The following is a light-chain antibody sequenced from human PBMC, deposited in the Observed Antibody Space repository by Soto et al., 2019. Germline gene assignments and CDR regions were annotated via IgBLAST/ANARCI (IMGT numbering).Light chain of an antibody. V-gene: IGLV2-14*01. CDR1: SSDVGGYNY. CDR3: CSYTDSRTHI. Sequence: QSVLTQPASVSGSPGQSITISCTGTSSDVGGYNYVSWYQQHPGKAPKLIIFEVSYRPSGISNRFSASKSGDTASLTISGLQADDEADYYCCSYTDSRTHIFGSGTKVP. CDR2: EVS. J-gene: IGLJ1*01.